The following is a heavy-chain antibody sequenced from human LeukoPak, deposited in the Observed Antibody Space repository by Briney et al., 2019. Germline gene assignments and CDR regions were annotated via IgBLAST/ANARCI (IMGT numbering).Heavy chain of an antibody. CDR1: GYTFTSYY. J-gene: IGHJ5*02. Sequence: ASVKVSCKASGYTFTSYYMHWVRQAPGQGLERMGIINPSGGSTSYAQKFQGRVTMTRDTSTSTAYMELRSLRSDDTAVYYCARGGTYYYDSSGYYYWFDPWGQGTLVTVSS. CDR2: INPSGGST. CDR3: ARGGTYYYDSSGYYYWFDP. V-gene: IGHV1-46*01. D-gene: IGHD3-22*01.